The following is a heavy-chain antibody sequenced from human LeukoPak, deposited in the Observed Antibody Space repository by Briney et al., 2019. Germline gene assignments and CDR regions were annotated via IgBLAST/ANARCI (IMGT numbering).Heavy chain of an antibody. CDR3: AREGTAMGLVPDSDAFDI. CDR1: GFTFSDYY. CDR2: ISSSGGTI. J-gene: IGHJ3*02. Sequence: GVSLRLSCAASGFTFSDYYMSWIRQAPGKGLEWVSYISSSGGTIYYADSVKGRFTISRDNAKNSLYLQMNSLRAEDTAVYYCAREGTAMGLVPDSDAFDIWGQGTMVTVSS. V-gene: IGHV3-11*01. D-gene: IGHD5-18*01.